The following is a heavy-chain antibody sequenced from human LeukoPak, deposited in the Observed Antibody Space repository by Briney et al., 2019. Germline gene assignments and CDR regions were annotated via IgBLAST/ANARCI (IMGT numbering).Heavy chain of an antibody. Sequence: GGSLRLSCAASGFTFSDHYMDWVRQAPGKGLEWVANMNQDGSHKYYVDSVKGRFTISRDNAKNSLYLQMNSLRAEDTAVYFCANFGDLLYFTLDPWGQGTLVTVSS. CDR1: GFTFSDHY. J-gene: IGHJ5*02. V-gene: IGHV3-7*01. D-gene: IGHD3-10*01. CDR3: ANFGDLLYFTLDP. CDR2: MNQDGSHK.